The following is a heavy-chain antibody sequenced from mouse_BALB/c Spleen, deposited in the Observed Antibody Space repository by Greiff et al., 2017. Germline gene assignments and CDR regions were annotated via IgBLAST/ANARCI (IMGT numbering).Heavy chain of an antibody. V-gene: IGHV5-6-3*01. CDR3: ARGGLPFAY. CDR2: INSNGGST. CDR1: GFTFSSYG. D-gene: IGHD2-4*01. Sequence: EVKVVESGGGLVQPGGSLKLSCAASGFTFSSYGMSWVRQTPDKRLELVATINSNGGSTYYPDSVKGRFTISRDNAKNTLYLQMSSLKSEDTAMYYCARGGLPFAYWGQGTLVTVSA. J-gene: IGHJ3*01.